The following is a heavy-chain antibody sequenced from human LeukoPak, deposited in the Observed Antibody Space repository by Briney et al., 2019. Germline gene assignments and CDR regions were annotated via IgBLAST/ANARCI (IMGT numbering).Heavy chain of an antibody. CDR2: IYYTGST. J-gene: IGHJ5*02. V-gene: IGHV4-31*03. Sequence: SETLSLTCTLSGGSIRSNSYYWSWIRQRPGKGLEWIGYIYYTGSTYYNPSLMSRVTISVDTSRNQFSLQVTSVSAADTALYYCARSYSGYAIAWGQGALVTVSS. CDR1: GGSIRSNSYY. CDR3: ARSYSGYAIA. D-gene: IGHD5-12*01.